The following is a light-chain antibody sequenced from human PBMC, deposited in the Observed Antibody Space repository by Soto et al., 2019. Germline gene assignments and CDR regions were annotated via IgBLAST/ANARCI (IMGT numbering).Light chain of an antibody. CDR1: QSVSIN. V-gene: IGKV3-15*01. Sequence: ETVMTQSPATLSVSPGERVTLSCRASQSVSINLAWYQQKPGQAPRLLIYGTSTRATGIPARFSGSGSGTEFTLTISSLQSEDFSVYYCQQYNNWPLTFGGGTRVEIK. CDR2: GTS. CDR3: QQYNNWPLT. J-gene: IGKJ4*01.